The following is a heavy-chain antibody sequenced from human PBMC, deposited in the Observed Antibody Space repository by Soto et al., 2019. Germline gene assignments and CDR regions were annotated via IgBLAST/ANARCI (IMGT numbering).Heavy chain of an antibody. CDR3: ASGYDSSGSTPDAFDI. CDR2: IIPIFGTA. D-gene: IGHD3-22*01. Sequence: ASVKVSCKASGGTFSSYAISWVRQAPGQGLEWMGGIIPIFGTANYAQKFQGRVTITADESTSTAYMELSSLRSEDTAVYYCASGYDSSGSTPDAFDIWGQGTMVTVSS. V-gene: IGHV1-69*13. CDR1: GGTFSSYA. J-gene: IGHJ3*02.